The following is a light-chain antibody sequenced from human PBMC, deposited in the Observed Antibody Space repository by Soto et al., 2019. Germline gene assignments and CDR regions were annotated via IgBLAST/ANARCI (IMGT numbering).Light chain of an antibody. V-gene: IGKV3-11*01. J-gene: IGKJ4*01. Sequence: EIVLTQSPTTLSLSPRERATLSCRASQSVSSYFAWYQQKPGQAPRLLIYDASTRAAGIPARFSGSGSGTDFTLTISSREPEDFAFYYCQPRSDWPLTFGGGTKVEIK. CDR2: DAS. CDR1: QSVSSY. CDR3: QPRSDWPLT.